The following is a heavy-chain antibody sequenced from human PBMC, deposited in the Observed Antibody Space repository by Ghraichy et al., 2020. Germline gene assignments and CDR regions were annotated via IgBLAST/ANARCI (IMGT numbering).Heavy chain of an antibody. CDR1: GGSISSYY. CDR3: ARGGSSQTLSRFDN. Sequence: SETLSLTCTVSGGSISSYYWSWIRQPPGKGLEWIGYIYYSGGTNYNPSLKSRITISVDTSKNQFSLRLSSVTAADTAVYYCARGGSSQTLSRFDNWGQGTLVTVSS. J-gene: IGHJ4*02. V-gene: IGHV4-59*01. CDR2: IYYSGGT. D-gene: IGHD2-2*01.